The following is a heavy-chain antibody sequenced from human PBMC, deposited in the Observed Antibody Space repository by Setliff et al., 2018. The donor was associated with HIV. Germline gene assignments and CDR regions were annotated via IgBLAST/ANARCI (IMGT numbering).Heavy chain of an antibody. CDR2: IYYSGST. CDR3: ARCKDPGLYFDN. D-gene: IGHD2-15*01. J-gene: IGHJ4*02. CDR1: GGSISSISYY. Sequence: PSETLSLTCNVSGGSISSISYYWGWIRQPPGKGLEWIGSIYYSGSTYFNPSLKSRLTMSVDPSTNQFSLKLTSMTAADTAMYFCARCKDPGLYFDNWRQVMLVTVSS. V-gene: IGHV4-39*07.